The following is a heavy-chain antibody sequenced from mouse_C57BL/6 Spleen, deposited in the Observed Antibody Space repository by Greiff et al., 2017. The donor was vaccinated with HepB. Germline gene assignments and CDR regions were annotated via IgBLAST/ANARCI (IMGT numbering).Heavy chain of an antibody. V-gene: IGHV1-4*01. D-gene: IGHD2-1*01. Sequence: VNVVESGAELARPGASVKMSCKASGYTFTSYTMHWVKQRPGQGLEWIGYINPSSGYTKYNQKFKDKATLTADKSSSTAYMQLSSLTSEDSAVYYCARSDGNYLYYFDYWGQGTTLTVSS. CDR3: ARSDGNYLYYFDY. J-gene: IGHJ2*01. CDR2: INPSSGYT. CDR1: GYTFTSYT.